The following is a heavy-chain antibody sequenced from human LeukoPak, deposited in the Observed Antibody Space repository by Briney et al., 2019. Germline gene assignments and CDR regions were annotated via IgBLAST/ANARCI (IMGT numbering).Heavy chain of an antibody. V-gene: IGHV3-9*01. J-gene: IGHJ4*02. CDR2: ISWNSGSI. Sequence: GGSLRLSCAASGFTFDGYAMHWVRQAPGKGLEWVSGISWNSGSIGYADSVKGRFTISRDNAKNSLYLQMNSLRAEDTALYYCAKDGGRWLQPYYFDYWGQGTLVTVSS. D-gene: IGHD5-24*01. CDR1: GFTFDGYA. CDR3: AKDGGRWLQPYYFDY.